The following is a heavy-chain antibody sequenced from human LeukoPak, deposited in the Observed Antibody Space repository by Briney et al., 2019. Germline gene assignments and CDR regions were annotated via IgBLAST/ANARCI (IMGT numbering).Heavy chain of an antibody. D-gene: IGHD3/OR15-3a*01. CDR3: ARQTGSGLFILP. CDR2: INHSGST. V-gene: IGHV4-34*01. Sequence: PLETLSLTCAVYGGSFSGYYWSWIRQPPGKGLEWIGEINHSGSTNYNASLKSQVSISIDTSKNHFSLRLTSVTAADTAVYYCARQTGSGLFILPGGQGTLVTVSS. J-gene: IGHJ4*02. CDR1: GGSFSGYY.